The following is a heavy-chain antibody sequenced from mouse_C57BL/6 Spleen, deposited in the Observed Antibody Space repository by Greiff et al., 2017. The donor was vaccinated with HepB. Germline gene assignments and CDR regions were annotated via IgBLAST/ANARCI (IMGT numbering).Heavy chain of an antibody. CDR1: GYTFTSYT. V-gene: IGHV1-4*01. J-gene: IGHJ4*01. CDR3: SRSDYYGSSFAMDY. Sequence: VQLQQSGAELARPGASVKMSCKASGYTFTSYTMHWVKQRPGQGLEWIVYINPSSGYTKYNQKFKDKATLTADKSSSTAYMQLNSLTSEDSAVYYCSRSDYYGSSFAMDYWGQGTSVTVSS. D-gene: IGHD1-1*01. CDR2: INPSSGYT.